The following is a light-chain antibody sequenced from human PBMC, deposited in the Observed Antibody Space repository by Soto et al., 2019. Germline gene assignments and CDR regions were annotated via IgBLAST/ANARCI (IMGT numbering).Light chain of an antibody. CDR2: GAS. V-gene: IGKV3-20*01. J-gene: IGKJ1*01. CDR3: QQYGSSGM. CDR1: QSVRNF. Sequence: DIVFKQSPATRSLSTGDTATLSCRANQSVRNFLAWYQQKPGQAPRLLIYGASSRATGIPDRFSGSGSGTDFTLTISRLEPEDFAVYYCQQYGSSGMFGQGTKVDI.